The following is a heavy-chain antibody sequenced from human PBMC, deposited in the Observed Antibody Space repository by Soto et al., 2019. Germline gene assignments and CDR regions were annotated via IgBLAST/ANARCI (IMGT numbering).Heavy chain of an antibody. CDR1: GYTFTSYY. D-gene: IGHD3-10*01. CDR2: INPSGGST. Sequence: QVQLVQSGAEVKKPGASVKVSCKASGYTFTSYYMHWVRQAPGQGLEWMGIINPSGGSTSYAQKFEGRVTRTRNTATSTGYMELSSRRSEDTDVYYCARDGEVLTMGTNWFGPWGQGTLVTVSS. CDR3: ARDGEVLTMGTNWFGP. V-gene: IGHV1-46*03. J-gene: IGHJ5*02.